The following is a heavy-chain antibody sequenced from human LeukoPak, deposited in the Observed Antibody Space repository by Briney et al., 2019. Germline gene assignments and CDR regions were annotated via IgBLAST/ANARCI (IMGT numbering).Heavy chain of an antibody. CDR2: ISYDGSNK. CDR1: GFTFSSYA. D-gene: IGHD3-10*01. V-gene: IGHV3-30*04. J-gene: IGHJ4*02. Sequence: GGSLRLSCAASGFTFSSYAMHWVRQAPGKGLEWVAVISYDGSNKYYADSVKGRFTISRDNSKNTLYLQMNSLRAEDTAVYYCVREARGSGSYYYFDYWGQGTLVTVYS. CDR3: VREARGSGSYYYFDY.